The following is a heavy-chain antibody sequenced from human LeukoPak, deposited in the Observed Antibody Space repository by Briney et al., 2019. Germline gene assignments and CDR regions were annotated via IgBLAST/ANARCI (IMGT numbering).Heavy chain of an antibody. CDR1: GYSISSGYH. CDR3: ARDENGYVWGSFRA. J-gene: IGHJ5*02. Sequence: SETLSLTCTVSGYSISSGYHWGWIRQPPGKGLEWIGSIYHSGSTYYNPSLKSRVTMSLDTSKNQFSLKLSSVTAADTAVYYCARDENGYVWGSFRAWGQGTLVTVSS. CDR2: IYHSGST. V-gene: IGHV4-38-2*02. D-gene: IGHD3-16*02.